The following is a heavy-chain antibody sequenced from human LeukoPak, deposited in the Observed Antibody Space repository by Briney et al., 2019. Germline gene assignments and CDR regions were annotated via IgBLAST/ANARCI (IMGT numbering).Heavy chain of an antibody. CDR1: GFTFSSFA. CDR3: ANADSRDDILTH. D-gene: IGHD3-9*01. CDR2: ISGSGGST. V-gene: IGHV3-23*01. J-gene: IGHJ4*02. Sequence: GSLRPSRAASGFTFSSFAMSWVRQAPGKGLGGVSAISGSGGSTYYADSVKGRFTISRDNSKNTLYLQMNSLRAEDTAVYYCANADSRDDILTHWGQGTLVTVSS.